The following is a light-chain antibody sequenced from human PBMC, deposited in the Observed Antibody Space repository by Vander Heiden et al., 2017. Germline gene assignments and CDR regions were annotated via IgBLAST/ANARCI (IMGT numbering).Light chain of an antibody. V-gene: IGKV3D-7*01. J-gene: IGKJ2*01. Sequence: EVLMTQSPATLSLSPGERATISCRASQRVSSSYLSWYQHKPGLAPRLLIYATSTRATGIPARFSGSASVTDFTLTISSLQPEYFAVYYCQQDYILPYTFGQGTKLEIK. CDR2: ATS. CDR3: QQDYILPYT. CDR1: QRVSSSY.